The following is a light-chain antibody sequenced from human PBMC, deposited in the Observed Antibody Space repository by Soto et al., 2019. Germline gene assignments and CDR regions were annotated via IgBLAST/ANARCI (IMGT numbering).Light chain of an antibody. J-gene: IGKJ1*01. CDR3: QHYNSYSEA. Sequence: DIQIAESPSTLSGSVGDRATITCRASQTISSWLAWYQQTQGKAPKLLIYKASTLKSGVPSRFRGSGSGTECTLPISRLQPDDFATYYCQHYNSYSEAFGQGTQVDIK. V-gene: IGKV1-5*03. CDR2: KAS. CDR1: QTISSW.